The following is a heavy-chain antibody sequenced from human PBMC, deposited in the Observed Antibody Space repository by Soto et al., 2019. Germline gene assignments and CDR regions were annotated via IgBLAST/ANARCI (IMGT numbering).Heavy chain of an antibody. Sequence: QPGGSLRLSCAASGFTFSSYAMSWVRQAPGKGLEWVSAISGSGGSTYYADSVKGRFTISRDNSKNTLYLQMNSLRAEDTAVYYCATSLWWELTPSSDAFDIWGQGTMVTVSS. J-gene: IGHJ3*02. D-gene: IGHD1-26*01. V-gene: IGHV3-23*01. CDR3: ATSLWWELTPSSDAFDI. CDR1: GFTFSSYA. CDR2: ISGSGGST.